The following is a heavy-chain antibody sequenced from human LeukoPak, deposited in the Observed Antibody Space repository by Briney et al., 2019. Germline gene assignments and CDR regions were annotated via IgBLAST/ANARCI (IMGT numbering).Heavy chain of an antibody. CDR2: FDPEDGET. CDR3: ATAAGMATISFDY. CDR1: GYTLTELS. V-gene: IGHV1-24*01. Sequence: ASVKVSCKVSGYTLTELSMHWVRQAPGKGLEWMGGFDPEDGETIYAQKFQGRVAMTEDTSTDTAYMELSSLRSEDTAVYYCATAAGMATISFDYWGQGTLVTVSS. J-gene: IGHJ4*02. D-gene: IGHD5-24*01.